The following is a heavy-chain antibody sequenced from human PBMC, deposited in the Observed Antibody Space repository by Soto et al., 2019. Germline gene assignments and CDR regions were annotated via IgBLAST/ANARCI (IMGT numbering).Heavy chain of an antibody. D-gene: IGHD1-1*01. CDR2: IKSKTDSGTT. J-gene: IGHJ6*02. CDR3: TTVDPNNWNVVYYYGMDV. CDR1: GFTFSNAW. V-gene: IGHV3-15*07. Sequence: EVQLVESGGGLVKPGGSLRLSCAASGFTFSNAWMNWVRQAPGKGLEWVGRIKSKTDSGTTDYAAPVKGRFTISRDDSKNTLYLQMNSLKTEDTAVYYCTTVDPNNWNVVYYYGMDVWGQGTTVTVSS.